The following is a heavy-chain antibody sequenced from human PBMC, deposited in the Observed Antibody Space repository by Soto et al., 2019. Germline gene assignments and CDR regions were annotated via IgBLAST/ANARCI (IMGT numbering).Heavy chain of an antibody. V-gene: IGHV1-2*02. D-gene: IGHD3-3*01. Sequence: ASVKVSCKASGYTFTGYYMHWVRQAPGQGLEWMGWINPNSGGTNYAQKFQGRVTMTRDTSISTAYMELSRLRSDDTAVYYCARDLDFWSGYPLDYWGQGTLVTVSS. J-gene: IGHJ4*02. CDR3: ARDLDFWSGYPLDY. CDR1: GYTFTGYY. CDR2: INPNSGGT.